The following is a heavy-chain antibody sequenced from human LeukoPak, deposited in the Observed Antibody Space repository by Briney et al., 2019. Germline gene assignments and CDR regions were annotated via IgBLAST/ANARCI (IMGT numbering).Heavy chain of an antibody. CDR2: IYYSGST. D-gene: IGHD6-13*01. Sequence: SQTLSLTCTVSGGSISSSSHFWGWIRQPPGKGVEWIGSIYYSGSTYCNPSLPSLKSRVTISIDTSKNQFSLKVSSVTAADTAVYYCASTYPGSSWRYWGQGTLVTVSS. V-gene: IGHV4-39*07. J-gene: IGHJ4*02. CDR1: GGSISSSSHF. CDR3: ASTYPGSSWRY.